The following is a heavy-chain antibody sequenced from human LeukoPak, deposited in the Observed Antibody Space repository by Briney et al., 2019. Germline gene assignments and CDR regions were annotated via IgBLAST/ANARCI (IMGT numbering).Heavy chain of an antibody. V-gene: IGHV3-23*01. CDR2: ISGSGGST. CDR1: GFTFSSYG. J-gene: IGHJ4*02. D-gene: IGHD2-15*01. Sequence: GGTLRLSCAASGFTFSSYGMSWVRQAPGKGLEWVSAISGSGGSTYYADSVKGRFTISRDNSKNTLYLQMNSLRVEDTAVYYCAKVELLLEINVGVSHLDSGGQGIQVTVSA. CDR3: AKVELLLEINVGVSHLDS.